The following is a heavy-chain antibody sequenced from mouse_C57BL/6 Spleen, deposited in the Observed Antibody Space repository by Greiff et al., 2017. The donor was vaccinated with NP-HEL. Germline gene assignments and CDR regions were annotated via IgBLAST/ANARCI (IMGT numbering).Heavy chain of an antibody. CDR2: INPSSGYT. J-gene: IGHJ3*01. CDR1: GYTFTSYT. CDR3: AREVTDYDYDGY. Sequence: QVQLQQSGAELARPGASVKMSCKASGYTFTSYTMHWVKQRPGQGLEWIGYINPSSGYTKYNQKFKDKATLTADKSSSTAYMQLSSLTSEDSAVDYCAREVTDYDYDGYWGQGTLVTVSA. D-gene: IGHD2-4*01. V-gene: IGHV1-4*01.